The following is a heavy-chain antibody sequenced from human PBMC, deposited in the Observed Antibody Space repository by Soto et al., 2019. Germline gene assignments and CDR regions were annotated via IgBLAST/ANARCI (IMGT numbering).Heavy chain of an antibody. V-gene: IGHV3-23*01. CDR2: LTVTGDSA. Sequence: EVQLLESGGGLVQPGGSLRLSCAASGFRLSDSAVSWVRQGPGKGLEWVSSLTVTGDSAFYSDSVKGRFTISRDISKSTLYVQMNSQRAEDTAVYYCAKNGCSYPACYPYYYYVDVWGRGTTVTLSS. J-gene: IGHJ6*03. D-gene: IGHD2-15*01. CDR1: GFRLSDSA. CDR3: AKNGCSYPACYPYYYYVDV.